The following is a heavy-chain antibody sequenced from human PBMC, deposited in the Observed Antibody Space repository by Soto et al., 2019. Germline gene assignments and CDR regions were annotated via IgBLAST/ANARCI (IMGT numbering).Heavy chain of an antibody. CDR3: ARVLYYGSGSYSPYSMDV. J-gene: IGHJ6*02. CDR2: VSPPFRTS. D-gene: IGHD3-10*01. V-gene: IGHV1-69*01. Sequence: QVQLVQSGAEVKKPGSSVKVSCKTSGVSFNNNGIGWVRQAPGHGLEWMGGVSPPFRTSNYARKFQGRISITADASTGTVNMKLSSLTSEDTAQYYCARVLYYGSGSYSPYSMDVWGQGTTVTVSS. CDR1: GVSFNNNG.